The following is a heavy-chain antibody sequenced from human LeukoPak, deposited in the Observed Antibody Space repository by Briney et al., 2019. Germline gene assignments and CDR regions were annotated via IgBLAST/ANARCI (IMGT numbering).Heavy chain of an antibody. J-gene: IGHJ6*03. V-gene: IGHV4-4*07. Sequence: SETLSLTCTVSGGSISSYYWSWIRQPAGKGLEWIGRIYTSGSTNYNPSLKSRVTMSVDTSKNQLSLKLSSVTAADTAVYYCARDVRDITGTTDYYYYYMDVWGKGTTVTVSS. CDR3: ARDVRDITGTTDYYYYYMDV. CDR2: IYTSGST. CDR1: GGSISSYY. D-gene: IGHD1-7*01.